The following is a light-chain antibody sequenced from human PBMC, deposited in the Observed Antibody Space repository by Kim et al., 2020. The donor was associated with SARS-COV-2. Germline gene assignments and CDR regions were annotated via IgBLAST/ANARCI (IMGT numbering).Light chain of an antibody. CDR1: KLGDKY. V-gene: IGLV3-1*01. J-gene: IGLJ2*01. CDR2: QDS. CDR3: QVWDSSVV. Sequence: SYELTQPPSVSVSPGQTASITCSGDKLGDKYACWYQQKPGQSPVVVIYQDSKRPSGIPERFSGSNSGNTATLTISGTQAMDEADYYCQVWDSSVVFGGGTQLTVL.